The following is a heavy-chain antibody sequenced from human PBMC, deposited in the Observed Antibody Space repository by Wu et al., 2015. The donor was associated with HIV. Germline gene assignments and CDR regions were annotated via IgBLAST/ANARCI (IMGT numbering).Heavy chain of an antibody. CDR2: INHRGSA. CDR3: ATEGLNSYGSILNPFDS. J-gene: IGHJ4*02. D-gene: IGHD5-18*01. Sequence: QVQLQQWGAGLLKPSETLSLTCAVYGGSFYGDSFNGYYWSWIRQPPGKRLEWIGEINHRGSADYNLSLKSRVTISLHTSRNQFSLNLTSVTAADTAVYYCATEGLNSYGSILNPFDSWGQGTLVAVSS. V-gene: IGHV4-34*01. CDR1: GGSFYGDSFNGYY.